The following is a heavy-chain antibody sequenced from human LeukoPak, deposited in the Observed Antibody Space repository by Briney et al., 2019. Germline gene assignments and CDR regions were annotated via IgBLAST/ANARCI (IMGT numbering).Heavy chain of an antibody. V-gene: IGHV3-64D*06. CDR3: VKRKEPSDYWYFDL. Sequence: PGGSLRLSCAGAGFTFRSYSMHWVRQAPGKGLEHISTITSDGGRTHFADSVKGRFTISRDNSKNTLYLQMSSLRPEDTAVYYCVKRKEPSDYWYFDLWGRGTLVTVS. CDR1: GFTFRSYS. CDR2: ITSDGGRT. J-gene: IGHJ2*01. D-gene: IGHD1-14*01.